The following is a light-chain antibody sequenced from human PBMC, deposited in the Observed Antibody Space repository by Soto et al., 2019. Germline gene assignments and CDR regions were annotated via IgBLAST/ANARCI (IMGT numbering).Light chain of an antibody. CDR3: HQCATDPLT. CDR1: QSVHRDY. CDR2: GAS. Sequence: EIVLTQSPGTLYLSPGDRATLSCRASQSVHRDYLAWFQHKTGQAPRLLVHGASDRATGIPDRFSGSGSGTDFTLTISRLEPEDFAVYYCHQCATDPLTFGGGTKVEI. V-gene: IGKV3-20*01. J-gene: IGKJ4*01.